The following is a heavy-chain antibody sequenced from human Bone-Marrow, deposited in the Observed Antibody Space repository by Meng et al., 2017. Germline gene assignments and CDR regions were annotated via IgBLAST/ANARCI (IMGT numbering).Heavy chain of an antibody. J-gene: IGHJ4*02. D-gene: IGHD2-15*01. Sequence: QVQLQESGPGLVNPSETLSLTCAVYGGSFSGYYWSWIRQPPGKGLEWIGEINHSGSTNYNPSLKSRVTISVDTSKNQFSLKLSSVTAADTAVYYCARGGYCSGGSCNWGQGTLVTVSS. CDR3: ARGGYCSGGSCN. V-gene: IGHV4-34*01. CDR1: GGSFSGYY. CDR2: INHSGST.